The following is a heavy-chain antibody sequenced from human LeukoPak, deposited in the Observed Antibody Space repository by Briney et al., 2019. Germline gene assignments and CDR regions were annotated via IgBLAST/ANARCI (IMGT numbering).Heavy chain of an antibody. CDR3: ARIFND. Sequence: PSEILSLTCTVSGGSISSYYWSWFRQPPGKGLEFIGYISDSGITNYNPSLQSRLIMSLDTSKNQLSLKLTSVTAADTAVYYCARIFNDWGQGTLVTVSS. J-gene: IGHJ4*02. V-gene: IGHV4-59*01. CDR1: GGSISSYY. CDR2: ISDSGIT.